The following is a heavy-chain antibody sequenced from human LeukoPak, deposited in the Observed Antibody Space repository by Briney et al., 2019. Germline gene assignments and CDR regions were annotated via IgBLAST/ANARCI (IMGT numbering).Heavy chain of an antibody. CDR3: ANFAYDDDYGDPFDY. Sequence: PGGSLRLSCGASGFTFISYGMHWLRQAPGKGLEWVAFTQNNGRNNYYADSVKGRFTISRDNPKNTLYLQMNSLRAEDRGVDYWANFAYDDDYGDPFDYGCQGTRATVTS. V-gene: IGHV3-30*02. CDR2: TQNNGRNN. D-gene: IGHD4-17*01. CDR1: GFTFISYG. J-gene: IGHJ4*02.